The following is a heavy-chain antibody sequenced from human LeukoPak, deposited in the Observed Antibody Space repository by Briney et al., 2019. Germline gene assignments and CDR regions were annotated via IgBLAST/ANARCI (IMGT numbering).Heavy chain of an antibody. V-gene: IGHV5-10-1*01. Sequence: GESLKISCKVSGYRFASYSITWVRQMPGKGLEWMGNIDPSDSYAKYNPSFQGHVTISSDKSISTAYLQWSSLKASDTAMYYCARHAIAAADNRFDNWGQGTLVTVSS. CDR3: ARHAIAAADNRFDN. CDR2: IDPSDSYA. J-gene: IGHJ4*02. CDR1: GYRFASYS. D-gene: IGHD6-13*01.